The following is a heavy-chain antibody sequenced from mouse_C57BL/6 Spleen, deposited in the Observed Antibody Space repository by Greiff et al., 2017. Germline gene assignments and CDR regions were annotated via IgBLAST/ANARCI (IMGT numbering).Heavy chain of an antibody. Sequence: EVMLVESGGGLVKPGGSLKLSCAASGFTFSSYAMSWVRQTPEKRLEWVATISDGGSYTYYPDNVKGRFTISRDNAKNNRYLQMSHLKSEDTAMYYCARASVVAPLDYWGQGTTLTVSS. J-gene: IGHJ2*01. V-gene: IGHV5-4*03. D-gene: IGHD1-1*01. CDR2: ISDGGSYT. CDR1: GFTFSSYA. CDR3: ARASVVAPLDY.